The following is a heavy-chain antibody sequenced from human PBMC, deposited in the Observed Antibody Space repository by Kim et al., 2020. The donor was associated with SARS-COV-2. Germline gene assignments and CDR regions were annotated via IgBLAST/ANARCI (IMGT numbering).Heavy chain of an antibody. CDR3: AREGSGSYNWLDP. Sequence: YSQPCQGKVTITGDTSATTAYMELSSLTSKDTAVYYCAREGSGSYNWLDPWGQGTLVTVST. D-gene: IGHD3-10*01. V-gene: IGHV1-3*01. J-gene: IGHJ5*02.